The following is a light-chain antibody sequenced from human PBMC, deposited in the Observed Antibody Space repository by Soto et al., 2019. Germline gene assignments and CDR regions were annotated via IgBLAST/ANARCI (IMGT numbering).Light chain of an antibody. Sequence: DIQMTQSPSTLSASLGDRVTITCRASQSISSWLAWYQQKPGKAPKLLIYDASSLPSGVPSRFSGSGSGTDFSLTISSLQPDDFATYYCQQYNSYPLTFGPGTTVDI. CDR1: QSISSW. CDR3: QQYNSYPLT. CDR2: DAS. J-gene: IGKJ3*01. V-gene: IGKV1-5*01.